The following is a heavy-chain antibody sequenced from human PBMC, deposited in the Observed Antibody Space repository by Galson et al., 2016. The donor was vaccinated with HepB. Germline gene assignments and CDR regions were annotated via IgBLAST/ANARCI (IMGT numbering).Heavy chain of an antibody. J-gene: IGHJ6*04. Sequence: SLRLPCAASGFTFSNAWMSWVRQAPGKGLEWVGRIKSKTDGGTIDNAAPVKGRFTISRDDSKNTLYLQMNSLKTEDTAVYYCTTEYSSTPGMDVWGKGTTVTVSS. CDR3: TTEYSSTPGMDV. CDR2: IKSKTDGGTI. D-gene: IGHD6-19*01. CDR1: GFTFSNAW. V-gene: IGHV3-15*05.